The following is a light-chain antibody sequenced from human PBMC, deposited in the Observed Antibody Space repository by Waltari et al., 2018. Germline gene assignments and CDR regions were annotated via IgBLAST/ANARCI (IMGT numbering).Light chain of an antibody. V-gene: IGKV1-39*01. CDR3: QQSYSTPYN. CDR2: AES. Sequence: DIQMTQSPSSLSSSVGDRVTITCRASQSISSYLNWYQQKQGKATKLMIYAESSLQSGVQSRLSGSGYGKDLNLTISSLKNEDFATYYCQQSYSTPYNFGKGTKLEIK. CDR1: QSISSY. J-gene: IGKJ2*01.